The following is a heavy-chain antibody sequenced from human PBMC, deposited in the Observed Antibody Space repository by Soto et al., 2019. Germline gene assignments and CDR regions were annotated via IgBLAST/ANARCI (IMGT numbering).Heavy chain of an antibody. J-gene: IGHJ4*02. D-gene: IGHD1-26*01. CDR1: GYTLTELS. V-gene: IGHV1-24*01. CDR3: ATVWREPRPEEYYFDY. CDR2: FDPEDGET. Sequence: ASVKVSCKVSGYTLTELSMHWVRQAPGKGLEWMGGFDPEDGETIYAQKFQGRVTMTEDTSTDTAYMELSSLRSEDTAVYYCATVWREPRPEEYYFDYWGQGTLVTVSS.